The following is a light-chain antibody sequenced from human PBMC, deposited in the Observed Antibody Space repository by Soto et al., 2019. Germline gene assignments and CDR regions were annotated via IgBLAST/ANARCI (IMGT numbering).Light chain of an antibody. V-gene: IGKV1-NL1*01. Sequence: DIQMTQSPSSLSASVRDRVTITCRASHDISTYLAWYQQKPGKAPKLMIYGASSRATGIPDRFSGSGSGTDFTLTISRLEPEDFAVYYCQQYGSSPITFGQGTRLEIK. CDR3: QQYGSSPIT. CDR2: GAS. J-gene: IGKJ5*01. CDR1: HDISTY.